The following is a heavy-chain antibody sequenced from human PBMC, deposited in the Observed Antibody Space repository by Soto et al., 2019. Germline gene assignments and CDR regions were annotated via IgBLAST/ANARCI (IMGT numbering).Heavy chain of an antibody. CDR2: IFSNDDK. J-gene: IGHJ4*02. V-gene: IGHV2-26*01. CDR3: ARVYDSSGYDY. CDR1: GFSLSNPRMG. Sequence: QVTLKESGPVLVKPTETLTLTCTVSGFSLSNPRMGVSWIRQPPGKALEWLAHIFSNDDKSYSTSLKSRVTISKDTSTSQVALTMTNMDPVDTATYYCARVYDSSGYDYWGQGTPVTVSS. D-gene: IGHD3-22*01.